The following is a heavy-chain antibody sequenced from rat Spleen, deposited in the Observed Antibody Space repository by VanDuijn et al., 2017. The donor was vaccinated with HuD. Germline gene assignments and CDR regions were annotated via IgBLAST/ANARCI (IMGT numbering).Heavy chain of an antibody. Sequence: EVQLVESGGVLVQPGRSLKVSCAASGFTFSNYGMGWVRQAPTKGLEWVASISIGGGNTYYRDSVKSRFTISRDNAKNTLYLQMDSLRSEDTATYYCATWNTYYGYTYDYWGQGVMVTVSS. D-gene: IGHD1-9*01. V-gene: IGHV5S13*01. J-gene: IGHJ2*01. CDR1: GFTFSNYG. CDR2: ISIGGGNT. CDR3: ATWNTYYGYTYDY.